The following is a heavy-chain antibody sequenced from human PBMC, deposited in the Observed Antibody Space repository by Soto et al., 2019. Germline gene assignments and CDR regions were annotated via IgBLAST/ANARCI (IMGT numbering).Heavy chain of an antibody. CDR3: AKDGGEDYCNSHGCSGAHFDY. V-gene: IGHV3-30*18. CDR2: VSYDGDNE. J-gene: IGHJ4*02. Sequence: QVQLVESGGGVVQPGRSLRLSCVASGFTFSNYAMHWFRQAPGKGLEWVAIVSYDGDNEYYADSVRGRFFISRENSRKTVYLKTSSLKHDETAVYYCAKDGGEDYCNSHGCSGAHFDYWGRGTKVTVSS. CDR1: GFTFSNYA. D-gene: IGHD2-2*01.